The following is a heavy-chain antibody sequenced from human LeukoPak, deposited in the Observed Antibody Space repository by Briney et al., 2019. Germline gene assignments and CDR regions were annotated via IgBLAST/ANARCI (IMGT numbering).Heavy chain of an antibody. D-gene: IGHD2/OR15-2a*01. V-gene: IGHV3-30*04. J-gene: IGHJ4*02. CDR3: RGYYVGL. CDR2: ISYDGSNK. CDR1: GFTFSSYA. Sequence: GGSLRLSCAASGFTFSSYAMHWVRQAPGKGLEWVAVISYDGSNKYYADSVKGRFTISRDNSKNTLYLQMNSLRAEGTAVYYCRGYYVGLWGQGTLANGSS.